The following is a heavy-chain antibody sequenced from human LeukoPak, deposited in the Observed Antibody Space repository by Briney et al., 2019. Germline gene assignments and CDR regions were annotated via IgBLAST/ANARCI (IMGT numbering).Heavy chain of an antibody. CDR3: AKSMGQWLPPDY. CDR1: GFTFSSYG. J-gene: IGHJ4*02. V-gene: IGHV3-30*18. D-gene: IGHD6-19*01. CDR2: ISYDGSNN. Sequence: GGSLRLSCAASGFTFSSYGMHWVRQAPGKGLEWVAVISYDGSNNYYADPVKGRFTISRDNSKNTLYLQMNSLRAEDTAVYHCAKSMGQWLPPDYWGQGTLVTVSS.